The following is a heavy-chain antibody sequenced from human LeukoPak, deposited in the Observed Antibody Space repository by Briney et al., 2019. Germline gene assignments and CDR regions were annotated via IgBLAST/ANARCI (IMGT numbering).Heavy chain of an antibody. CDR2: IKQDGSEK. Sequence: GGSLRLSCAASGFNFSSYWMTWVRQAPGKGLERVANIKQDGSEKYYVDSLKGRFTISRDNAKNSLYLQMNSLRADDTGVYYCARDRRGPFDYWGQGTLVTVSS. D-gene: IGHD3-10*01. V-gene: IGHV3-7*03. CDR3: ARDRRGPFDY. J-gene: IGHJ4*02. CDR1: GFNFSSYW.